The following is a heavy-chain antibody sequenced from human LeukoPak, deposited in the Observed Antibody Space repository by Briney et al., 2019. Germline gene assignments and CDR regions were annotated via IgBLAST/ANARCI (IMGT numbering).Heavy chain of an antibody. CDR3: ARDLDLVTTYAFDI. D-gene: IGHD4-17*01. J-gene: IGHJ3*02. V-gene: IGHV1-2*02. Sequence: ASVKVSCKASGYTFTGYYMHWVRQAPGQGLEWMGWINPNSGGTNYAQKFQGRVTMTRDTSISTAYMELSRLRSDDTAVYYCARDLDLVTTYAFDIWGQGTMVTVSS. CDR2: INPNSGGT. CDR1: GYTFTGYY.